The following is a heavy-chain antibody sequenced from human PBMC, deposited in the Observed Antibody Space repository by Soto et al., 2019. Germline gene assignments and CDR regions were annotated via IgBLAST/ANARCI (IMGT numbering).Heavy chain of an antibody. J-gene: IGHJ4*02. CDR1: GGSISTTDW. CDR3: ATGPEYSSRWFSN. CDR2: VYNSGSF. V-gene: IGHV4-4*02. Sequence: QVHLQESGPGLVKPSGTLSLICAVSGGSISTTDWGSWVRQPPGKGLEWIGEVYNSGSFNYNPSLKSRITISVDKSKNQFSLNLSSVTVADTAVYYCATGPEYSSRWFSNWGQGTLVTVSS. D-gene: IGHD6-13*01.